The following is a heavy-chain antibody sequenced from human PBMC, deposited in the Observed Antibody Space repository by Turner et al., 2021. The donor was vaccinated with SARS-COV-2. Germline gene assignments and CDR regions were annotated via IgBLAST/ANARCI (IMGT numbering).Heavy chain of an antibody. CDR2: ICYSGST. CDR1: GASISSSIYY. J-gene: IGHJ6*02. V-gene: IGHV4-39*01. Sequence: QLQLQESGPGLVKPSETLSLTCTVSGASISSSIYYWGWIRQPPGKGLEWIGSICYSGSTYYNPSLKSRVTISVDTSKNQFSLKLSSVTAADTAVYYCARQRLVVVPAAIINGMDVWGQGTTVTVSS. CDR3: ARQRLVVVPAAIINGMDV. D-gene: IGHD2-2*01.